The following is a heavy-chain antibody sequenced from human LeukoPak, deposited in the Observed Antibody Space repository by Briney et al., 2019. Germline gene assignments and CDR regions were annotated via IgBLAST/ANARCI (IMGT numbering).Heavy chain of an antibody. CDR1: GGSFSGYY. V-gene: IGHV4-34*01. CDR2: INHSGST. Sequence: PSETLSLTCAVYGGSFSGYYWSWIRQPPGKGLEWIGEINHSGSTNYNPSLKSRVTISVDTSKNQFSLKLSSVTAADTAVYYCASPSSSWYSGGPLDYWGQGTLVTVSS. J-gene: IGHJ4*02. CDR3: ASPSSSWYSGGPLDY. D-gene: IGHD6-13*01.